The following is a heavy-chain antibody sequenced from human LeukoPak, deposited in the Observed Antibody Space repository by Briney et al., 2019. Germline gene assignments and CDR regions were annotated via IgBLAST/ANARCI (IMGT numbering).Heavy chain of an antibody. D-gene: IGHD6-19*01. CDR1: GGSIGSYY. CDR2: IYFTGNT. Sequence: KTSETLSLTCNVSGGSIGSYYWTWIRQPAGKGLDWIGRIYFTGNTDYNPSLQSRVTMSVDTSNNVFSLKLRSVTAADTAIYYCARGHPGGWSFFDHWGQGTLASVSS. V-gene: IGHV4-4*07. J-gene: IGHJ4*02. CDR3: ARGHPGGWSFFDH.